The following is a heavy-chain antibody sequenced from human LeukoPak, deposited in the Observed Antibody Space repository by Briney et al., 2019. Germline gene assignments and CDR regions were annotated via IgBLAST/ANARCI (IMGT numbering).Heavy chain of an antibody. CDR1: GGSISSYY. CDR3: ARAGRSGDWFDP. V-gene: IGHV4-59*01. CDR2: IYYSGRT. J-gene: IGHJ5*02. Sequence: SETLSLTCTVSGGSISSYYWSWIRQPPGKGLEWIGYIYYSGRTNYNPSLKSRVTISVDTSKNQFSLKLSSVTAADTAVYYCARAGRSGDWFDPWGQGTLVTVSS.